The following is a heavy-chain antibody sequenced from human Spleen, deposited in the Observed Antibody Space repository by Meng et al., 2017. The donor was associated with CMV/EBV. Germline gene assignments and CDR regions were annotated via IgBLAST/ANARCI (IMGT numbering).Heavy chain of an antibody. J-gene: IGHJ4*02. CDR3: AKVSRGSKPWPVVVNVPYFDY. D-gene: IGHD2-15*01. CDR1: GFNVRSNY. CDR2: IYSGGST. V-gene: IGHV3-53*01. Sequence: GGSLRLSCAASGFNVRSNYMSWVRQAPGKGLEWVSVIYSGGSTCNADSVKGRFTISRDNSKNTLYLQMNSLRAEDTAVYYCAKVSRGSKPWPVVVNVPYFDYWGQGTLVTVSS.